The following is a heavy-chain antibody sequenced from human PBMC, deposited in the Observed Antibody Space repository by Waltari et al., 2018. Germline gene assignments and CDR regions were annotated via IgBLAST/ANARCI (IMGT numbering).Heavy chain of an antibody. D-gene: IGHD5-18*01. CDR3: ARTAMVDY. Sequence: QVQLVESGGGVVQPGRSLRLPCAASGLPFSRYAMHWVRQAPGKGLEWVAVISYDGSNKYYADSVKGRFTISRDNSKNTLYLQMNSLRAEDTAVYYCARTAMVDYWGQGTLVTVSS. CDR2: ISYDGSNK. CDR1: GLPFSRYA. V-gene: IGHV3-30*04. J-gene: IGHJ4*02.